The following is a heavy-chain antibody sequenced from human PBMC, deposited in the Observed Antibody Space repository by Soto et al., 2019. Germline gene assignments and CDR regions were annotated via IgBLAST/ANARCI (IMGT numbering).Heavy chain of an antibody. J-gene: IGHJ6*02. CDR1: GGSFSGYY. V-gene: IGHV4-34*01. Sequence: SETLSLTCAVYGGSFSGYYWSWIRQPPGKGLEWIGEINHSGSTNYNPSLKSRVTISVDTSKNQFSLKLSSVTAADTAVYYCAGDFWSGYFGPPTYGMDVWGQGTTVTVSS. D-gene: IGHD3-3*01. CDR2: INHSGST. CDR3: AGDFWSGYFGPPTYGMDV.